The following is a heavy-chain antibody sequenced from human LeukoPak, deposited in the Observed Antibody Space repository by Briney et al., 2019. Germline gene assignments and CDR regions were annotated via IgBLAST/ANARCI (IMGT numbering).Heavy chain of an antibody. CDR1: GFTVSSNY. J-gene: IGHJ4*02. Sequence: GGSLRLSCAASGFTVSSNYMSWVRQAPGKGLEWVSAISGSGGSTYYAGSVKGRFTISRDNSKNTLYLQMNSLRAEDTAVYYCAKPTYFDYWGQGTLVTVSS. CDR2: ISGSGGST. CDR3: AKPTYFDY. V-gene: IGHV3-23*01.